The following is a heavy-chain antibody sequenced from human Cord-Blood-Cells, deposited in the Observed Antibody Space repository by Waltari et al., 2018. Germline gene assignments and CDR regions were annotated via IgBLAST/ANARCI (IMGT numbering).Heavy chain of an antibody. V-gene: IGHV4-34*01. D-gene: IGHD2-21*02. J-gene: IGHJ4*02. CDR2: INNSGST. CDR3: ARLPTHCGGDCYSLYYFDY. CDR1: GGSFSGYY. Sequence: QVQLQQWGAGLLKPSETLSLTCAVYGGSFSGYYWSWIRQPPGKGLEWIGEINNSGSTNHNPSPKVRGTISVDTSKIQFSLKLSSVTAADTAVYYCARLPTHCGGDCYSLYYFDYWGQGTLVTVSS.